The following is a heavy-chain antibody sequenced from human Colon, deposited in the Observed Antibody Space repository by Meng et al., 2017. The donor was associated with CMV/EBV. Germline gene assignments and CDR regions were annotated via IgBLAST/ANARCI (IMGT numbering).Heavy chain of an antibody. D-gene: IGHD3-3*01. J-gene: IGHJ4*02. CDR3: ARDLWSGSSDYFDY. Sequence: QLQLGQSGAEVKKPGASVKVSCKASGYTFTGFYIQWVRQAPGQGLEWMGWINPKSGDTIYEQKFQGRVTMTRDTSISTVYMDLNSLRSDDTAVYFCARDLWSGSSDYFDYWGQGTLVTVSS. CDR2: INPKSGDT. CDR1: GYTFTGFY. V-gene: IGHV1-2*02.